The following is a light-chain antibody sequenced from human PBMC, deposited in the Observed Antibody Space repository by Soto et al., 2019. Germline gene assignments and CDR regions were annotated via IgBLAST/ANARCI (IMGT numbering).Light chain of an antibody. CDR3: QQYNNWPFS. V-gene: IGKV3-15*01. J-gene: IGKJ5*01. Sequence: EILMTQNPATLSVSPGERVTLSCRAGQGVTTNFAWYQQKSGQSPRLLIYDVSSRATGVPSRFSGTGSETDFTLTICGLQSEDSAIYFCQQYNNWPFSFGQGTRLAI. CDR1: QGVTTN. CDR2: DVS.